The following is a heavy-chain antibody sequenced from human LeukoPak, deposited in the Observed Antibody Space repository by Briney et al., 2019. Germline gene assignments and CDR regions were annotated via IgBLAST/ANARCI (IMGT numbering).Heavy chain of an antibody. CDR1: GYTFTSYV. Sequence: ASVKVSCKASGYTFTSYVINWVRQATGQGLEWMGWMNPNSGNTGYAQKFQGRVTMTRNTSISTAYMELSSLRSEDTAVYYCAILAAAGTEGYYFDYWGQGTLVTVSS. D-gene: IGHD6-13*01. CDR3: AILAAAGTEGYYFDY. V-gene: IGHV1-8*01. CDR2: MNPNSGNT. J-gene: IGHJ4*02.